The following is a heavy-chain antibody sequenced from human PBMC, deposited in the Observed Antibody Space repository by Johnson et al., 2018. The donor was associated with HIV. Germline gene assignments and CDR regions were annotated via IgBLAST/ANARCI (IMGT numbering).Heavy chain of an antibody. CDR1: GFVFSSYA. CDR2: ISYDGSNK. V-gene: IGHV3-30*14. Sequence: QVLLVESGGGVVQPRRSLRLSCAASGFVFSSYAMHWVRQAPGTGLEWVALISYDGSNKNYADSVTGRFTISRDNSKNTLYLQMNSLRPEDTAVYYCARDGRDLVTRGGFDVWGPGTVVTVSS. J-gene: IGHJ3*01. D-gene: IGHD5-18*01. CDR3: ARDGRDLVTRGGFDV.